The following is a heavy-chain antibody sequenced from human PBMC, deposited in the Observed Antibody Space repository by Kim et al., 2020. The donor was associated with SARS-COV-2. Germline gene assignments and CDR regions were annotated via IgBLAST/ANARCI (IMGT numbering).Heavy chain of an antibody. Sequence: ASVKVSCKASGYTFTSYDINWVRQATGQGLEWMGWMNPNSGNTGYAQKFQGRVTMTRNTSISTAYMELSSLRSEDTAVYYCARAREGRRWLRLRYYYYYMDVWGKGTTVTVSS. J-gene: IGHJ6*03. CDR2: MNPNSGNT. V-gene: IGHV1-8*01. CDR3: ARAREGRRWLRLRYYYYYMDV. D-gene: IGHD5-12*01. CDR1: GYTFTSYD.